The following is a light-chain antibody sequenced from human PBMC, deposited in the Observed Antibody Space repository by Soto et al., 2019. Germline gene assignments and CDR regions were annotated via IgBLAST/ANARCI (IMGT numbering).Light chain of an antibody. V-gene: IGLV2-14*01. CDR3: SSYTSSSALQV. Sequence: QSALTQPASVSGSPGQSITISCSGTISDFVLYNYVSWYQQHPGKAPKLMIYGVNNRPSEVSNRFSGSKSGNTASLTISGLQADYEADYYCSSYTSSSALQVFGTGTKVTVL. CDR1: ISDFVLYNY. J-gene: IGLJ1*01. CDR2: GVN.